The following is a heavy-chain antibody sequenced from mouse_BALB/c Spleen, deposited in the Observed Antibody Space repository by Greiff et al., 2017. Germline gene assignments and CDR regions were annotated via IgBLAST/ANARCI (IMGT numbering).Heavy chain of an antibody. CDR2: IYPGDGDT. CDR1: GYAFSSYW. CDR3: ARGDYGNYDY. J-gene: IGHJ2*01. Sequence: VQLQQSGAELVRPGSSVKLSCKASGYAFSSYWMNWVKQRPGQGLEWIGQIYPGDGDTNYNGKFKGKATLTADKSSSTAYMQLSSLTSEDSAVYFCARGDYGNYDYWGQGTTLTVSS. V-gene: IGHV1-80*01. D-gene: IGHD2-1*01.